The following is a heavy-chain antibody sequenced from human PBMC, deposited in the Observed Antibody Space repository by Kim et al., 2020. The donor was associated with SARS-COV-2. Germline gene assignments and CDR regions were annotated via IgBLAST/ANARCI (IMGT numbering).Heavy chain of an antibody. J-gene: IGHJ4*02. CDR2: ISESGSHT. V-gene: IGHV3-23*01. Sequence: GGSLRLSCATSGFTFSSYAMSRVRQAPVKGLECVSTISESGSHTYFADSVKGRFTISRDNSKNTVHLQMDSLRAEDTAIYYCAKRNSSTRAFDDWGQGTLVTVSS. CDR3: AKRNSSTRAFDD. D-gene: IGHD1-1*01. CDR1: GFTFSSYA.